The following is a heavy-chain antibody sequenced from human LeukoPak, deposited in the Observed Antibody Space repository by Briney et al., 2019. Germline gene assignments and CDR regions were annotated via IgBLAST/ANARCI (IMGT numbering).Heavy chain of an antibody. CDR2: IGNSGTTL. CDR1: GFTLSDYY. V-gene: IGHV3-11*01. Sequence: TGGSLRLSCAASGFTLSDYYMTWIRQAPGNGLEWVSYIGNSGTTLYYAGSVKGRFTISRDNSKNTLYLQMNSLRAEDTAVYYCAKDIFTVAAAGRAGFDIWGQGTMVTVSS. CDR3: AKDIFTVAAAGRAGFDI. D-gene: IGHD6-13*01. J-gene: IGHJ3*02.